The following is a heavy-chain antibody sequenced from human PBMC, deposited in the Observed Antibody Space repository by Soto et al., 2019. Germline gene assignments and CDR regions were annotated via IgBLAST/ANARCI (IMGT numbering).Heavy chain of an antibody. D-gene: IGHD3-22*01. CDR1: GGTFSSYA. CDR2: IIPIFGTA. Sequence: SVKVSCKASGGTFSSYAISWVRQAPGQGLEWMGGIIPIFGTANYAQKFQGRVTITADESTSTAYMELSSLRSEDTAVYYCARGFSSDSSGYLYYYYYYGMDVWGQGTTVTVSS. J-gene: IGHJ6*02. CDR3: ARGFSSDSSGYLYYYYYYGMDV. V-gene: IGHV1-69*13.